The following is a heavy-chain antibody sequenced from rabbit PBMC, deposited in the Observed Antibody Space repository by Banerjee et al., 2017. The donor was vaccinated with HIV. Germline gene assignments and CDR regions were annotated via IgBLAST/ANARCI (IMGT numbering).Heavy chain of an antibody. CDR1: GFSFSSSYY. V-gene: IGHV1S40*01. Sequence: QSLEESGGDLVKPGASLTLTCTASGFSFSSSYYMCWVRQAPGKGLEWIACIDAGSSGSTYYANWAKGRFTISRTSSTTVTLQMTSLTAADTATYFCARVAGYAGYGPYNYFNLWGPGTLVTVS. CDR3: ARVAGYAGYGPYNYFNL. CDR2: IDAGSSGST. D-gene: IGHD7-1*01. J-gene: IGHJ4*01.